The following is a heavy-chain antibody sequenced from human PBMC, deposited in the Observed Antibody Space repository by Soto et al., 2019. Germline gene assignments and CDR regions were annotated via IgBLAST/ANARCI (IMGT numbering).Heavy chain of an antibody. CDR2: ISYDGSNK. V-gene: IGHV3-30*18. D-gene: IGHD3-3*01. CDR3: AKLAITIFGVVIIDYYYYYGMDV. Sequence: QVQLVESGGGVVQPGRSLRLSCAASGFTFSSYGMHWVRQAPGKGLEWVAVISYDGSNKYYADSVKGRFTISRDNSKNTLYLQMNSLRAEDTAVYYCAKLAITIFGVVIIDYYYYYGMDVGGQGTTVTVSS. CDR1: GFTFSSYG. J-gene: IGHJ6*02.